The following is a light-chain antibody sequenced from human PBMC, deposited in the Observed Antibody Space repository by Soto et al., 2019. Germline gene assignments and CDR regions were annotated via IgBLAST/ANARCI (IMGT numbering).Light chain of an antibody. CDR3: QQYYSTPA. CDR1: QSVLYSSNNKNY. J-gene: IGKJ1*01. V-gene: IGKV4-1*01. Sequence: DIVMTQSPDYLAVSLGERATINCKSSQSVLYSSNNKNYLAWYQQKPGQPPKLLIYWASTRESGVPDRFSGSGSGTDFTLTISSLQAEEVAVYYCQQYYSTPAFGQGTKVEIK. CDR2: WAS.